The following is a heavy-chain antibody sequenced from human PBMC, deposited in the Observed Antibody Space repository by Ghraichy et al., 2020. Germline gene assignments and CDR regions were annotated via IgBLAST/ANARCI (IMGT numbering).Heavy chain of an antibody. CDR2: INPSVGST. J-gene: IGHJ3*02. V-gene: IGHV1-46*04. Sequence: ASVKVSCKASGYTFTNYFMHWVRQAPGQGLEWMGIINPSVGSTSYAQKLQDRVTMTRDTSTSTVYMELNSLRLDDTAVYYCVRDENLAYCDGDCSHDAFDIGGQGTMVTVSS. CDR3: VRDENLAYCDGDCSHDAFDI. CDR1: GYTFTNYF. D-gene: IGHD2-21*02.